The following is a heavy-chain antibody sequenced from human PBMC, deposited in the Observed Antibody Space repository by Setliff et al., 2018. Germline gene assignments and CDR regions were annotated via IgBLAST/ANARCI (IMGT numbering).Heavy chain of an antibody. CDR1: GYTFKTYG. J-gene: IGHJ3*02. CDR3: VRVARTKNFRVLLWFGGRDAFDI. CDR2: ISPYNGNT. D-gene: IGHD3-10*01. Sequence: ASVKVSCKASGYTFKTYGFTWVRQAPGQGLEWMGWISPYNGNTNSAQKFQGRVTMTTDTSTSTAYMELRSLRSDDTAVYYCVRVARTKNFRVLLWFGGRDAFDIWGQGTMVTVSS. V-gene: IGHV1-18*01.